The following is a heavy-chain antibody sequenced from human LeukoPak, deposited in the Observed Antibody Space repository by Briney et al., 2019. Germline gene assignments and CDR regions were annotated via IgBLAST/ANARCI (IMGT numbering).Heavy chain of an antibody. J-gene: IGHJ3*02. CDR1: GGPISSYY. V-gene: IGHV4-59*01. CDR2: IYYSGST. D-gene: IGHD3-22*01. Sequence: SETLSLTCTVSGGPISSYYWSWIRQPPGKGLEWIGYIYYSGSTNYNPSLKSRVTISVDTSKNQFSLKLSSVTAADTAVYYCARETYYYDSSGYAFDIWGQGTMVTVSS. CDR3: ARETYYYDSSGYAFDI.